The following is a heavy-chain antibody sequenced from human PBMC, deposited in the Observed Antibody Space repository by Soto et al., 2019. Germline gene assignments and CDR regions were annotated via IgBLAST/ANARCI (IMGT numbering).Heavy chain of an antibody. CDR1: GGSFSGYY. Sequence: PSETLSLTCAVYGGSFSGYYWSWIRQPPGKGLEWIGEINHSGSTNYNPSLKSRVTISVDTSKNEFSLKLSSVTAADTAIYYCASHRGSGSHFYFDYWGRGTLVTVSS. V-gene: IGHV4-34*01. D-gene: IGHD3-10*01. CDR2: INHSGST. J-gene: IGHJ4*02. CDR3: ASHRGSGSHFYFDY.